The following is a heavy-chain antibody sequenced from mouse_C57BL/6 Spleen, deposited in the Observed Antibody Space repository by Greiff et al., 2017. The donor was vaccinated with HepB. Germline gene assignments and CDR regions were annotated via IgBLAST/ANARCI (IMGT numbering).Heavy chain of an antibody. CDR3: ARPLLRYPYYAMDY. J-gene: IGHJ4*01. D-gene: IGHD1-1*01. V-gene: IGHV1-82*01. CDR2: IYPGDGDT. Sequence: VQLQQSGPELVKPGASVKISCKASGYAFSSSWMNWVKQRPGKGLEWIGRIYPGDGDTNYNGKFKGKATLTADKSSSTAYMQLSSLTSEDSAVYFCARPLLRYPYYAMDYWGQGTSVTVSS. CDR1: GYAFSSSW.